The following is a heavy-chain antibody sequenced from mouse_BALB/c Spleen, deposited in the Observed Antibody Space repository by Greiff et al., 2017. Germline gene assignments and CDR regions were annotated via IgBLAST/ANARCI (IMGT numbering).Heavy chain of an antibody. Sequence: EVKVVESGGGLVQPGGSRKLSCAASGFTFSSFGMHWVRQAPEKGLEWVAYISSGSSTIYYADTVKGRFTISRDNPKNTLFLQMTSLRSEDTAMYYCARWAITTIDYAMDYWGQGTSVTVSS. V-gene: IGHV5-17*02. CDR2: ISSGSSTI. J-gene: IGHJ4*01. D-gene: IGHD2-4*01. CDR3: ARWAITTIDYAMDY. CDR1: GFTFSSFG.